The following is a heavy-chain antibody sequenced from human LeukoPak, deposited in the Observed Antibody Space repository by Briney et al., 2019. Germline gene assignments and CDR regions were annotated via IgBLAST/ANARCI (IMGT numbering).Heavy chain of an antibody. J-gene: IGHJ4*02. CDR3: ARGDSDDSGDFRTLEF. CDR2: IIPVLDVA. V-gene: IGHV1-69*10. CDR1: GGTNYA. D-gene: IGHD4-17*01. Sequence: GASVKVSCKVSGGTNYAISWVRQAPGQGPEWMGGIIPVLDVANSAQKFQGRVTFTADKSTSTAYMELSSLRPEDTAMYFCARGDSDDSGDFRTLEFWGQGTLVTVSS.